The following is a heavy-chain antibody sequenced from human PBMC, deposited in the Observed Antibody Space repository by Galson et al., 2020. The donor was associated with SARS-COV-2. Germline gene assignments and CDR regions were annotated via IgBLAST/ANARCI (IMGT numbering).Heavy chain of an antibody. J-gene: IGHJ6*02. V-gene: IGHV4-39*01. CDR3: AGLRVVPAAMGVYYYYGMDV. Sequence: SETLSLTCTVSGGSISSSSYYWGWIRQPPGKGLEWIGSIYYSGSTYYNPSLKSRVTISVDTSKNQFSLKLSSVTAADTAVYYCAGLRVVPAAMGVYYYYGMDVWGQGTTVTVSS. D-gene: IGHD2-2*01. CDR1: GGSISSSSYY. CDR2: IYYSGST.